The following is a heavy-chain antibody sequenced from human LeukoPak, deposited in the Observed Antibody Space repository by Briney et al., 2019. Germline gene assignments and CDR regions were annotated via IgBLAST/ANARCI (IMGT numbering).Heavy chain of an antibody. J-gene: IGHJ4*02. CDR3: AKDKSSGWYLDYFDY. CDR2: ISYDGINK. V-gene: IGHV3-30*18. Sequence: GGSLRLSCAASGLTVSSNCMSWVRQAPGKGLEWVALISYDGINKYYADSVKGRFTISRDNSDNALYLQMNSLRAEDTAMYYCAKDKSSGWYLDYFDYWGQGTLVIVSS. CDR1: GLTVSSNC. D-gene: IGHD6-19*01.